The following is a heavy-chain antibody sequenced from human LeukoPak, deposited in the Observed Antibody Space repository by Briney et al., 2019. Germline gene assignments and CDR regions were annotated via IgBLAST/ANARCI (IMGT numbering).Heavy chain of an antibody. D-gene: IGHD3-16*02. CDR1: GSSFTSYW. J-gene: IGHJ4*02. CDR2: IYPGDSDT. Sequence: GESLQISCKGSGSSFTSYWIGWVRQLPGKGLEWMGIIYPGDSDTRYSPSFQGQVTISADKSISTAYLQWSSLKASDTAMYYCATSITFGGVIVFDYWGQGTLVTVSS. CDR3: ATSITFGGVIVFDY. V-gene: IGHV5-51*01.